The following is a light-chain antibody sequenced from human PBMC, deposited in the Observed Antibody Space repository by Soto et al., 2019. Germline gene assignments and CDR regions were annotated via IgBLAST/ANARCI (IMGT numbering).Light chain of an antibody. CDR1: QSVSSN. V-gene: IGKV3-15*01. Sequence: EIVMTQSPATLSVSPGERATLSCRASQSVSSNLAWYQQKPGQAPRLLIYGASTRATGIPARFSGSGSGTECTLTISSLQSEDFAVYYRQHYNNWPRTFGGGTKVEIK. CDR2: GAS. J-gene: IGKJ4*01. CDR3: QHYNNWPRT.